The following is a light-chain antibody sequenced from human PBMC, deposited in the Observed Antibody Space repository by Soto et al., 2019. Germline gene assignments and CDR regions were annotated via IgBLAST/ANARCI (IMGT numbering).Light chain of an antibody. Sequence: DIQMTQSPSSLSASVGDRVTITCRASQSISNSLNWYQHKPGKAPKLLIYAASTLQSGVPSSFSCRGSGTDFTLTISSLQPEDFATCFCPQSHNTPFTFGPGTNVDIE. V-gene: IGKV1-39*01. J-gene: IGKJ3*01. CDR2: AAS. CDR1: QSISNS. CDR3: PQSHNTPFT.